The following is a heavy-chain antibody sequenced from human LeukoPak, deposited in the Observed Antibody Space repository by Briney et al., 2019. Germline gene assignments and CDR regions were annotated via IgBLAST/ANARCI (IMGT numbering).Heavy chain of an antibody. D-gene: IGHD6-13*01. V-gene: IGHV3-21*01. J-gene: IGHJ6*02. Sequence: KPGGSLRLSCAASGFTFSSYSMNWVRQAPGKGLEWVSSISSSSSYIYYADSVKGRFTISRDNAKNSLYLQMNSLRAEDTAVYYCARDPYIAAAGTNGMDVWGQGTTVTVSS. CDR2: ISSSSSYI. CDR1: GFTFSSYS. CDR3: ARDPYIAAAGTNGMDV.